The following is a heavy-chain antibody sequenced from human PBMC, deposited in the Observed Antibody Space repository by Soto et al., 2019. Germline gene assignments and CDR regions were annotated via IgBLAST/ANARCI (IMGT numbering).Heavy chain of an antibody. V-gene: IGHV3-23*01. CDR2: IRTTSDT. Sequence: EVQLLESGGGLVQPGGSLRLSCAASGFALSTYTMIWVRQAPGKGLEWVSGIRTTSDTYYAESVKGRFTISRDDSKNTLFLQMNSLRAEDTGVYYCANLARYQPFDYWGQGTVVTVSS. CDR3: ANLARYQPFDY. D-gene: IGHD2-2*01. J-gene: IGHJ4*02. CDR1: GFALSTYT.